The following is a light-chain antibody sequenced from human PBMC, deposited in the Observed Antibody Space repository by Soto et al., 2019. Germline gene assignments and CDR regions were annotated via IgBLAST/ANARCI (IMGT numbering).Light chain of an antibody. CDR1: SSDVGGYNY. J-gene: IGLJ2*01. CDR3: SSYTSSSTS. Sequence: QAVLTQPASVSGSPGQLITISCTGTSSDVGGYNYVSWYQQHPGKAPKLMIYEVSNRPSGVSNRFSGSKSGNTASLTISGLQAEDEADYYCSSYTSSSTSFGGGTKLTVL. V-gene: IGLV2-14*01. CDR2: EVS.